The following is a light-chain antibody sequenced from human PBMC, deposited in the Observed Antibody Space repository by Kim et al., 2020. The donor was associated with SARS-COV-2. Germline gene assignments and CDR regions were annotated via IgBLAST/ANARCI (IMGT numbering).Light chain of an antibody. CDR3: NSYTTSSTRV. Sequence: GQSIAISCTGTTSVVGGYNYVSWYQRHPGKAPNLIIYGVNNRPSGVSDRFSGSKSGSTASLTISGLQAEDEAYYYCNSYTTSSTRVFGGGTKLTVL. J-gene: IGLJ3*02. CDR1: TSVVGGYNY. CDR2: GVN. V-gene: IGLV2-14*03.